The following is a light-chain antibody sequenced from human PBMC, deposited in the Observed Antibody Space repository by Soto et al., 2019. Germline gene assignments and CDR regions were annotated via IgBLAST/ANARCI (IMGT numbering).Light chain of an antibody. J-gene: IGKJ1*01. CDR1: QSVSIY. CDR3: QPYDNWPLT. Sequence: EIVMTQSPASLSVSPGESATLSCRASQSVSIYLAWLQQKPGQAPRLLIYGASTRATGVPARFSGSGSGTEFTLTISTLQSEDFAVYYCQPYDNWPLTFGQGTKVEIK. V-gene: IGKV3-15*01. CDR2: GAS.